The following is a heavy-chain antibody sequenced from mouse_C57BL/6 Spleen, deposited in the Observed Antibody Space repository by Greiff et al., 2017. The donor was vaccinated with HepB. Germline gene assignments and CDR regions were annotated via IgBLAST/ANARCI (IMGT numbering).Heavy chain of an antibody. CDR2: ISDGGSYT. Sequence: EVKLMESGGGLVKPGGSLKLSCAASGFTFSSYAMSWVRQTPEKRLEWVATISDGGSYTYYPDNVKGRFTISRDNAKNNLYLQMSHLKSEDTAMYYCAREGCYAMDYWGQGTSVTVSS. CDR3: AREGCYAMDY. J-gene: IGHJ4*01. CDR1: GFTFSSYA. V-gene: IGHV5-4*01.